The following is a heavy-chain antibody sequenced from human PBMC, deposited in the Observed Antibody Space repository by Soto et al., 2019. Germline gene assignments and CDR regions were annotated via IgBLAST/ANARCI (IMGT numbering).Heavy chain of an antibody. J-gene: IGHJ4*02. D-gene: IGHD5-12*01. CDR3: ARVRGSGYDFDY. CDR2: IYHSGST. V-gene: IGHV4-4*02. CDR1: SGSISSSNW. Sequence: SETLSLTCGVSSGSISSSNWWSWVRQPPGKGLEWIGEIYHSGSTNYNPSLKSRVTISVDKSKNQFSLKLSSVTAADTAVYYCARVRGSGYDFDYWGQGTLVTVSS.